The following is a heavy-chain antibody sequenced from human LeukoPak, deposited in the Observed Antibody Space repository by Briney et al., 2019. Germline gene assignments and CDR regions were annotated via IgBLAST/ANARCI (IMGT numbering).Heavy chain of an antibody. D-gene: IGHD3-22*01. CDR3: AREELDYYDSSGYYSTPRYYYYMDV. J-gene: IGHJ6*03. CDR2: MSYSGST. V-gene: IGHV4-39*07. CDR1: GGSITSSSYS. Sequence: SETLSLTCTVSGGSITSSSYSWGWIRQPPGKGLEWIASMSYSGSTYYNPSLKSRVTISVDTSKNQFSLKLSSVTAADTAVYYCAREELDYYDSSGYYSTPRYYYYMDVWGKGTTVTISS.